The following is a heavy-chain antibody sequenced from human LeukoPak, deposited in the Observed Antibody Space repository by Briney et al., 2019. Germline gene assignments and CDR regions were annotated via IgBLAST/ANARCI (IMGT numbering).Heavy chain of an antibody. D-gene: IGHD2-2*01. Sequence: PGGSLRLSCAASGFTFDDYAMHWVRQAPGKGLEWVSGISWNSGSIGYADSVKGRFTISRDNAKNSLYLQMNSLRAEDTAVYYCARDIVVVPRWGYYGMDVWGQGTTVTVSS. CDR3: ARDIVVVPRWGYYGMDV. J-gene: IGHJ6*02. CDR2: ISWNSGSI. CDR1: GFTFDDYA. V-gene: IGHV3-9*01.